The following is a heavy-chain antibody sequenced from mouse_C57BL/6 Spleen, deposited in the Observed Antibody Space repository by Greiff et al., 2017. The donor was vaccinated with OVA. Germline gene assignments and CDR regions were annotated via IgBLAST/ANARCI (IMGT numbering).Heavy chain of an antibody. CDR2: INPYNGGT. V-gene: IGHV1-19*01. CDR1: GYTFTDYY. Sequence: EVQLQQSGPVLVKPGASVKMSCKASGYTFTDYYMNWVKQSHGKSLEWIGVINPYNGGTSYNQKFKGKATLTVDKSSSTAYMELNSLTSEDSAVYYCARADYYSSSYWYFDDWGTGTTVTVSS. D-gene: IGHD1-1*01. J-gene: IGHJ1*03. CDR3: ARADYYSSSYWYFDD.